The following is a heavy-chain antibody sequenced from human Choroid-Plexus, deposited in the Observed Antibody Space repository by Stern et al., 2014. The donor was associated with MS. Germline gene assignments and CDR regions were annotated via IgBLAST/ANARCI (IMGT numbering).Heavy chain of an antibody. Sequence: VKLEESGGGVVQPGRPLRLSCVASGFTFGSCAMHWVSQAPGKGLEWVAGVSYDGSNKYYADSVKGRFTISRDNSQNTLYMQMSSLRPEDTAVYYCAKDRQYLTYFFDHWGQGSLVTVSS. D-gene: IGHD2/OR15-2a*01. CDR3: AKDRQYLTYFFDH. CDR2: VSYDGSNK. CDR1: GFTFGSCA. V-gene: IGHV3-30*18. J-gene: IGHJ5*02.